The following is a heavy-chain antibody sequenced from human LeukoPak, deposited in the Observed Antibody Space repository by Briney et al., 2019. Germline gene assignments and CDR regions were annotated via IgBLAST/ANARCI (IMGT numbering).Heavy chain of an antibody. CDR1: SGSINSGNYF. D-gene: IGHD2-2*02. Sequence: SETLSLTCTVSSGSINSGNYFWTWIRQPPGKGLEWIGYIYNSGSVYYNPSLNSRVTISADASKSQFSLKLISVTAADTAVYYCARYCCTSTRCPGIEHWGQGTLVTVSS. CDR2: IYNSGSV. J-gene: IGHJ1*01. V-gene: IGHV4-30-4*01. CDR3: ARYCCTSTRCPGIEH.